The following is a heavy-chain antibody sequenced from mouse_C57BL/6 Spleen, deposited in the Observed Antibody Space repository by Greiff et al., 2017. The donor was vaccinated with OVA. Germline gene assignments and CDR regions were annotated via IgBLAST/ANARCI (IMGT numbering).Heavy chain of an antibody. CDR2: IHPNSGST. CDR3: AQTAQAYAMDY. Sequence: VQLQQPGAELVKPGASVKLSCKASGYTFTSYWMHWVKQRPGQGLEWIGMIHPNSGSTNYNEKFKSKATLTVDTSSSTAYMQLSSLTSEDSAVYYCAQTAQAYAMDYWGQGTSVTVSS. D-gene: IGHD3-2*02. V-gene: IGHV1-64*01. CDR1: GYTFTSYW. J-gene: IGHJ4*01.